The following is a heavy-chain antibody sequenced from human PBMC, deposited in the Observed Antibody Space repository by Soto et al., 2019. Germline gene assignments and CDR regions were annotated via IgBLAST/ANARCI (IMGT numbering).Heavy chain of an antibody. V-gene: IGHV3-49*04. D-gene: IGHD3-22*01. CDR2: IRSKAYGGTT. J-gene: IGHJ6*02. CDR1: GFTFGDYA. Sequence: QTGGSLRLSCTASGFTFGDYAMSWVRQAPGKGLEWVGFIRSKAYGGTTEYAASVKGRFTISRDDSKSIAYLQMNGLKTEDTAVYYCTRDGLYYDSSGYLLGWHYYYGMDVWGQGTTVTVSS. CDR3: TRDGLYYDSSGYLLGWHYYYGMDV.